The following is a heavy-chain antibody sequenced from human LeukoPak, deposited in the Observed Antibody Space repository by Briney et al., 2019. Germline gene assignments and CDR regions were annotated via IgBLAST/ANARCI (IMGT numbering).Heavy chain of an antibody. CDR2: ISGSGGGT. Sequence: GGSLRLSCAASGFTFSSYAMSWVRQAPGKGLEWVSAISGSGGGTYYADSVKGRFTISRDNSKNTLYLQMNSLRAEDTAVYYCAKVGGSGSSWDYYYYGMDVWGQGTTVTVSS. CDR3: AKVGGSGSSWDYYYYGMDV. J-gene: IGHJ6*02. D-gene: IGHD6-13*01. V-gene: IGHV3-23*01. CDR1: GFTFSSYA.